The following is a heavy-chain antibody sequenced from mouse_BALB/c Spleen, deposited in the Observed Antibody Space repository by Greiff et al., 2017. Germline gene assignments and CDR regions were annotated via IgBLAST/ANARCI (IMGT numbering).Heavy chain of an antibody. J-gene: IGHJ3*01. Sequence: QVHVKQSGAELVKPGASVKLSCKASGYTFTSYYMYWVKQRPGQGLEWIGEINPSNGGTNFNEKFKSKATLTVDKSSSTAYMQLSSLTSEDSAVYYCTREGDDYEWFAYWGQGTLVTVSA. CDR3: TREGDDYEWFAY. D-gene: IGHD2-4*01. CDR1: GYTFTSYY. V-gene: IGHV1S81*02. CDR2: INPSNGGT.